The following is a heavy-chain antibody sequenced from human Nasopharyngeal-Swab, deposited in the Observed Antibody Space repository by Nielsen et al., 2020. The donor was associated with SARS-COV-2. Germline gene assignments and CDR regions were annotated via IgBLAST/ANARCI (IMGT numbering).Heavy chain of an antibody. V-gene: IGHV4-39*07. CDR1: GGSISSSSYY. CDR2: ISYSGST. Sequence: SETLSLTCTVSGGSISSSSYYWGWIRQPPGKGLEWIGSISYSGSTYYNPSLKSRVTISVDTSKNHFSLKLSSVTAADTAVYYCATFEYSSSSAAFDIWGQGTMVTVSS. J-gene: IGHJ3*02. D-gene: IGHD6-6*01. CDR3: ATFEYSSSSAAFDI.